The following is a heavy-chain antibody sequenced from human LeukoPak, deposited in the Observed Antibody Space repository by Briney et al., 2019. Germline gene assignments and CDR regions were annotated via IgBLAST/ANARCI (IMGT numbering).Heavy chain of an antibody. J-gene: IGHJ4*02. V-gene: IGHV3-30*03. CDR3: ASHANFEYSSSSGFDY. D-gene: IGHD6-6*01. Sequence: GGSLRLSCAASRLSISDYGMHWVRQAPGKGLDWVAVISYDGSKKYYANSVRGRFTISRDNSKNTLYLQMNSLRAEDTAVYYCASHANFEYSSSSGFDYWGQGTLVTVSS. CDR2: ISYDGSKK. CDR1: RLSISDYG.